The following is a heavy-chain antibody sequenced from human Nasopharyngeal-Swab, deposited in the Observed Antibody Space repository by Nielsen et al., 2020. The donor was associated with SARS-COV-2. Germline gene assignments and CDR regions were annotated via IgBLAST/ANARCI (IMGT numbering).Heavy chain of an antibody. CDR3: ARDPPFSGWTLES. V-gene: IGHV3-33*01. J-gene: IGHJ4*02. Sequence: GESLKISCAASGFSFRDSAMHWVRQAPGKGPEWVAVIWYDGSEKYYVDSVKGRFTISRDNSKNTLYLQMNSLRAEDTAVYYCARDPPFSGWTLESWGQGTLVTVSS. CDR1: GFSFRDSA. D-gene: IGHD6-25*01. CDR2: IWYDGSEK.